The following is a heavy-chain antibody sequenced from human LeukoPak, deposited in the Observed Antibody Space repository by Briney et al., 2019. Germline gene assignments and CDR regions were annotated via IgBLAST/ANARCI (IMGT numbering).Heavy chain of an antibody. CDR1: GGTFSSYA. CDR3: ASAHYYGSGTSDS. D-gene: IGHD3-10*01. Sequence: AASVKVSCKASGGTFSSYAISWVRQAPGQGLEWMGGIIPIFGTANYAQKFQGRVTITADESTSTAYMELSSLRSEDTAVYYCASAHYYGSGTSDSWGQGTLVTVSS. CDR2: IIPIFGTA. V-gene: IGHV1-69*13. J-gene: IGHJ4*02.